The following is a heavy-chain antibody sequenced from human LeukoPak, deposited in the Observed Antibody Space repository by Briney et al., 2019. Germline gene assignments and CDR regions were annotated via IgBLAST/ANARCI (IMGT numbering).Heavy chain of an antibody. J-gene: IGHJ4*02. D-gene: IGHD4-17*01. V-gene: IGHV3-48*04. Sequence: GGSLRLSCAPSGFTFSSYSMNWVPQAPGKGLEWVSYISSRGSSIYYADSLKGRFTISRDNAKNSLYLQMNSLRPEDTAVYYCARDFEEDGDYVFLLVPYFDYWGQGTLVTVSS. CDR1: GFTFSSYS. CDR3: ARDFEEDGDYVFLLVPYFDY. CDR2: ISSRGSSI.